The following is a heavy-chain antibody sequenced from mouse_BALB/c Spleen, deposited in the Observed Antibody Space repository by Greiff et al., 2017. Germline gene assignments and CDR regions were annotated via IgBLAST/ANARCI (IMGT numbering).Heavy chain of an antibody. V-gene: IGHV1-9*01. J-gene: IGHJ2*01. D-gene: IGHD1-2*01. CDR2: ILPGSGST. CDR3: ARYYGYLYYFDY. Sequence: VQLQQSGAELMKPGASVKISCKATGYTFSSYWIEWVKQRPGHGLEWIGEILPGSGSTNFNEKFKGKATFTADTSSNTAYMQLSSLTSEDSAVYYCARYYGYLYYFDYWGQGTTLTVSS. CDR1: GYTFSSYW.